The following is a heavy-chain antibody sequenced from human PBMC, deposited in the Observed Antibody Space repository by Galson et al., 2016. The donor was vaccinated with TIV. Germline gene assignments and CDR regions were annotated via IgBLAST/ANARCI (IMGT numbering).Heavy chain of an antibody. CDR1: GGSISTNNYY. J-gene: IGHJ5*02. CDR2: IYQSGTT. V-gene: IGHV4-39*07. D-gene: IGHD3-10*01. CDR3: ASHPIRLGELTYFDP. Sequence: ETLSLTCTVSGGSISTNNYYWGWIRQPPGKELEWIGSIYQSGTTYYIPSLKSRVTISVDTSKNQFSLKLTSVTAADTAVYFCASHPIRLGELTYFDPWGPGTLVTVSS.